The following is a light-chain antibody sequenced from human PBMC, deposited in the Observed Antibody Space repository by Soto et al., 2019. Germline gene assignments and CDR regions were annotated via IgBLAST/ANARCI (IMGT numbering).Light chain of an antibody. Sequence: QSALTRPPSASGSPGQSVTISCTGTSSDLRGFKYVSWFQQHPGKAPKLMIYEVTKRPSGVPDRFSGSKSGNTASLTVSGLHTEDEADYYCSSYADNNNVLFGGGTKLTVL. CDR3: SSYADNNNVL. CDR1: SSDLRGFKY. CDR2: EVT. V-gene: IGLV2-8*01. J-gene: IGLJ2*01.